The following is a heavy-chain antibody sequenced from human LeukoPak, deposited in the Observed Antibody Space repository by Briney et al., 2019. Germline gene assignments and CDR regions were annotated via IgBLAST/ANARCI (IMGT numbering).Heavy chain of an antibody. D-gene: IGHD6-19*01. CDR1: GFTFSSYW. J-gene: IGHJ6*03. Sequence: GGSLRLSCAASGFTFSSYWMSWVRQAPGKGLEWVANIKQDGSEKYYVDSVKGRFTISRDNTNNSLYLQMFSLRVDDSAVYYCARDQTVAGYYYYYMDVWGKGTTVTISS. CDR3: ARDQTVAGYYYYYMDV. V-gene: IGHV3-7*01. CDR2: IKQDGSEK.